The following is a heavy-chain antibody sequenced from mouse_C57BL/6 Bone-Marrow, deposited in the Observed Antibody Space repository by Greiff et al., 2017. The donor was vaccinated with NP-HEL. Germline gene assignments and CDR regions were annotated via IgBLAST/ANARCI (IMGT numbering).Heavy chain of an antibody. CDR3: ARWILRDY. CDR1: GYTFTSYW. D-gene: IGHD2-3*01. J-gene: IGHJ2*01. Sequence: QVQLQQPVAELVKPGASVPLSCQASGYTFTSYWMHWVKQRPGQGLEWIGMIHPNSGSTNYNEKFKSKATLTVDKSSSTAYMQLSSLTSEDSAVYYCARWILRDYWGQGTTLTVSS. V-gene: IGHV1-64*01. CDR2: IHPNSGST.